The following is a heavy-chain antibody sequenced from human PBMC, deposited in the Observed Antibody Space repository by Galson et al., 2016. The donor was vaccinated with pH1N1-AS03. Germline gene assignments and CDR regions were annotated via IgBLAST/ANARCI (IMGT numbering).Heavy chain of an antibody. Sequence: SLRLSCAASGFTFSNLWMHWVRQGPGKGLVWVARVNGDGSSTTYADSVKGRFTISRGNAKNTVHLQMISLRAEDTAVYYCATGRGYYYEYWGQGTLVTVSS. CDR3: ATGRGYYYEY. V-gene: IGHV3-74*01. CDR1: GFTFSNLW. D-gene: IGHD3-10*01. J-gene: IGHJ4*02. CDR2: VNGDGSST.